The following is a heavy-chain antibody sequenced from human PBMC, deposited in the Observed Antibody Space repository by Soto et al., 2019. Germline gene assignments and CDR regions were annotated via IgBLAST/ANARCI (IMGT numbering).Heavy chain of an antibody. V-gene: IGHV4-39*01. J-gene: IGHJ4*02. D-gene: IGHD3-16*01. CDR1: GGSISSSSYY. CDR2: IYYTGST. CDR3: AKHDSGGDRRYYFDY. Sequence: QLQLQESGPGLVKPSETLSLTCTVSGGSISSSSYYWGWIRQPPGKGLEWIGSIYYTGSTYYNASLKSRVTISGDASKNQFSLKLSSVTAADSAVYYCAKHDSGGDRRYYFDYWGQGTLVTVSS.